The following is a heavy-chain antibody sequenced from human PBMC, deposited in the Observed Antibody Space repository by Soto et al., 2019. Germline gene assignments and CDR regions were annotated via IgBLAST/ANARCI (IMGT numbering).Heavy chain of an antibody. CDR3: ARVYSGSYSDY. CDR1: GGSISSYY. Sequence: PSETLSLTCTVSGGSISSYYWNWIRQPPGKGLEWIGYIYYSGSTNYNPSLKGRVTISVDTSKNQFSLKLTSVTAADTAVYYCARVYSGSYSDYWGQGTLVTVSS. J-gene: IGHJ4*02. CDR2: IYYSGST. V-gene: IGHV4-59*12. D-gene: IGHD1-26*01.